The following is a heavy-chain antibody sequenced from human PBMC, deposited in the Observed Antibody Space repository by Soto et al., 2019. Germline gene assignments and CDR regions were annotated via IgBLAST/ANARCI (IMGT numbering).Heavy chain of an antibody. D-gene: IGHD1-26*01. CDR3: ARGRVGLREPIDPFDV. Sequence: QVQLQDSGPGQVQPSQTLSLTCTVSGGSIRSGGYYWGWLRQHPVKGLEWIGYIHYRGTTHYNPSLRRRPTISVDTSKNTFALTLASMTVADTAIYYCARGRVGLREPIDPFDVCGPGTMVTVSP. V-gene: IGHV4-31*03. CDR2: IHYRGTT. J-gene: IGHJ3*01. CDR1: GGSIRSGGYY.